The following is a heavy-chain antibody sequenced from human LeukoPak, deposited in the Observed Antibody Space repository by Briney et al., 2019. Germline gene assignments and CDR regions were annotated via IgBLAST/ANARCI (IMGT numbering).Heavy chain of an antibody. J-gene: IGHJ5*02. CDR2: IKQDGSEK. CDR3: ARDFSTSCYECWFDP. CDR1: GFTFSSYW. Sequence: GGSLRLSCAASGFTFSSYWMSWVRQAPGKGLEWVANIKQDGSEKYYVDSVKGRFTISRDNAKNSLYLQMNRLRAEDTAVYYCARDFSTSCYECWFDPWGQGTLVTVSS. D-gene: IGHD2-2*01. V-gene: IGHV3-7*03.